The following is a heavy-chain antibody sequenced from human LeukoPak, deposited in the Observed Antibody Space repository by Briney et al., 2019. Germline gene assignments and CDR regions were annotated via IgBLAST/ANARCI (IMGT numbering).Heavy chain of an antibody. CDR3: ARIRGGVNSNYFDY. V-gene: IGHV2-70*18. J-gene: IGHJ4*02. Sequence: TLSLTCTVSGGSISSYYWSWIRQPPGKALDWLALIDWDDDKYYSTSLKTRLTISKDTSKNQVVRTMTNMDPVDTATYYCARIRGGVNSNYFDYWGQGTLVTVSS. CDR2: IDWDDDK. D-gene: IGHD4-23*01. CDR1: GGSISSYYW.